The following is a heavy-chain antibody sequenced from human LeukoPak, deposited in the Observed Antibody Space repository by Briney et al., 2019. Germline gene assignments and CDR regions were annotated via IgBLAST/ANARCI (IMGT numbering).Heavy chain of an antibody. V-gene: IGHV4-59*08. Sequence: SEALSLTCTVSGGSIGSDYWTWIRQPPGKGLEYIGYIYYTGGTNYNPSLKSRVTISVDTSKNQFSLKLSSVTAADTAVYFCAKYGNSGWVIDNWGQGTLVTVSS. J-gene: IGHJ4*02. CDR1: GGSIGSDY. CDR3: AKYGNSGWVIDN. D-gene: IGHD6-19*01. CDR2: IYYTGGT.